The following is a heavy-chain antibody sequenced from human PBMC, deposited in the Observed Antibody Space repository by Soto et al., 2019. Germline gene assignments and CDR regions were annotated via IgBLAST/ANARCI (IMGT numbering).Heavy chain of an antibody. CDR3: ARGLDSSGWYYPPLVDY. J-gene: IGHJ4*02. CDR2: ISSSSSYI. Sequence: GSLRLYCPASGFTCSSYSMNWVRQAPGKGLEWVSSISSSSSYIYYADSVKGRFTISRDNAKNSLYLQMNSLRAEDTAVYYCARGLDSSGWYYPPLVDYWGQGTLVTVSS. CDR1: GFTCSSYS. V-gene: IGHV3-21*01. D-gene: IGHD6-19*01.